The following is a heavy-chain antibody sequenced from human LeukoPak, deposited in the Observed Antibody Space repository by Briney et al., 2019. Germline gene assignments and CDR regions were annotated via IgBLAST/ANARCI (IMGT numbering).Heavy chain of an antibody. CDR3: AREVGNEDY. V-gene: IGHV1-69*01. D-gene: IGHD1-26*01. Sequence: EASVKVSRKASGGTFSSYAISGVRQAPGQGLEWMGGIIPIFGTANYAQKFQGRVTITADESTSTAYMELSSLRSEDTAVYYCAREVGNEDYWGQGTLVTVSS. CDR1: GGTFSSYA. CDR2: IIPIFGTA. J-gene: IGHJ4*02.